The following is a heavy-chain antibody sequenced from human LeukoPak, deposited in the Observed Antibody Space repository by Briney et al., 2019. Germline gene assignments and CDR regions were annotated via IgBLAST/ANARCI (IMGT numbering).Heavy chain of an antibody. CDR1: GYTFTSYG. CDR2: ISAYNGNT. D-gene: IGHD3-10*01. J-gene: IGHJ4*02. Sequence: ASVKVSCKASGYTFTSYGISWVRQAPGQGLEWMGWISAYNGNTNYAQKLQGRVTMTTDTSTSTAYMELRSLRSDDTAVYYCARDRVLLWFREFPPGSYWGQGTLVTVSS. V-gene: IGHV1-18*01. CDR3: ARDRVLLWFREFPPGSY.